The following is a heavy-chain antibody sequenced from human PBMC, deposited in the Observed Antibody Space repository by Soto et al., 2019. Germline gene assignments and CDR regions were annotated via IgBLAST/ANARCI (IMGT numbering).Heavy chain of an antibody. Sequence: EVQLVESGGGLVQPGGSLRLSCAASGFTVSSNYMSWVRQAPGKGLEWVSVIYSGGSTYYADSVKGRFTISRDNSKNTLYLQMNSLGAEDTAVYYCARVRFCSGGSCYSAGAFDIWGQGTMVTVSS. V-gene: IGHV3-66*01. J-gene: IGHJ3*02. CDR3: ARVRFCSGGSCYSAGAFDI. D-gene: IGHD2-15*01. CDR1: GFTVSSNY. CDR2: IYSGGST.